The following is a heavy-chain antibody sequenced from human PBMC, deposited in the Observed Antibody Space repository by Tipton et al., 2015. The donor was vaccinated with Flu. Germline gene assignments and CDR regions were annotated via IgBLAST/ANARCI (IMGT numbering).Heavy chain of an antibody. Sequence: TLSLTCTVSGGSISSYYWSWIRQPPGKGLEWIGYIYYSGSTNYNPSLKSRVTISVDTSKNQFSLKLSSVTAADTAVYYCARHVRSSSSWGPDYYYYDMDVWGKGTTVTVSS. D-gene: IGHD6-6*01. CDR3: ARHVRSSSSWGPDYYYYDMDV. J-gene: IGHJ6*03. CDR1: GGSISSYY. V-gene: IGHV4-59*08. CDR2: IYYSGST.